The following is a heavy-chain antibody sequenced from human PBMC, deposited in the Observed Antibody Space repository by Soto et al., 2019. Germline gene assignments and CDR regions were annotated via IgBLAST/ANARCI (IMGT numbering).Heavy chain of an antibody. CDR3: TGRKVPAAMVGGYFDY. CDR2: IRSKAYGGTT. CDR1: GFTFGDYA. V-gene: IGHV3-49*03. J-gene: IGHJ4*02. D-gene: IGHD2-2*01. Sequence: GGSLRLSCTASGFTFGDYAMSWFRQAPGKGLEWVGFIRSKAYGGTTEYAASVKGRFTISRDDSKSIAYLQMNSLKTEDTAVYYCTGRKVPAAMVGGYFDYWGQGTLVTVSS.